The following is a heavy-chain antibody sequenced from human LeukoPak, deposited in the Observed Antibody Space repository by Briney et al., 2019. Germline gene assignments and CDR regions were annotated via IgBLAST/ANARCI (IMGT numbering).Heavy chain of an antibody. CDR1: GGSFSGYY. CDR3: ATPTTHYYGMDV. D-gene: IGHD4-11*01. J-gene: IGHJ6*04. Sequence: SETLSLTCAVYGGSFSGYYWSWIRQPPGKGLEWIGEINHSGSTNYNPSLKSRVTISVDTSKNQFSLKLSSVTAADTAVYYRATPTTHYYGMDVWGKGTTVTVSS. V-gene: IGHV4-34*01. CDR2: INHSGST.